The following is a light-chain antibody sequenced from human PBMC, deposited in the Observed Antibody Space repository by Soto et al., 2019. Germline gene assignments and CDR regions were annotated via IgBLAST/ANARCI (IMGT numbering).Light chain of an antibody. V-gene: IGLV7-46*01. CDR3: LLSYSAASV. CDR2: DTT. Sequence: QAVVTQEPSLTVSPGGTVTLTCGSSTGAVTSGHYTYWFQQRPGQAPRTLIFDTTNKHSWTPARFSGSLLGGKAALTLSGAQPEDEAEYYCLLSYSAASVFGGGTKLTVL. J-gene: IGLJ3*02. CDR1: TGAVTSGHY.